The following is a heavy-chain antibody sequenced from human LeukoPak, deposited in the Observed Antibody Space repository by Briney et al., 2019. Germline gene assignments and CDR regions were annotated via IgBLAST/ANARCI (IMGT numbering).Heavy chain of an antibody. Sequence: GSLRLSCAASGFTFSSYSMNWVRQAPGKGLEWVSYISSSSSTIYYADSVKGRFTISRDNAKNSLYLQMNSLRAEDTAVYYCARDPIQLWSYYFDYWGQGTLVTVSS. J-gene: IGHJ4*02. V-gene: IGHV3-48*04. CDR3: ARDPIQLWSYYFDY. CDR2: ISSSSSTI. D-gene: IGHD5-18*01. CDR1: GFTFSSYS.